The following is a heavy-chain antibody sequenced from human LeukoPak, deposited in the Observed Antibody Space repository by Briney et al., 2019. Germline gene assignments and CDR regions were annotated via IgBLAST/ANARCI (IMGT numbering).Heavy chain of an antibody. CDR2: INHSRRT. CDR3: ARERSGSEIFARSFDI. J-gene: IGHJ3*02. V-gene: IGHV4-34*01. Sequence: SSETLSLTCAVYGGSFSGYYWSWIRQPPGKGLEWIGEINHSRRTHYNPSLKSRVTISVDTSKNQFSLKLSSVTAADTAVYYCARERSGSEIFARSFDIWGQGTMVTVSS. D-gene: IGHD3-3*01. CDR1: GGSFSGYY.